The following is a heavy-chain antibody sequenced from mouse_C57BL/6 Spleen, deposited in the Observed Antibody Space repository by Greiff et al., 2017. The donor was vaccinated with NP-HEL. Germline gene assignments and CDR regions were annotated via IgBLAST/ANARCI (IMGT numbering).Heavy chain of an antibody. CDR1: GFTFSSYA. D-gene: IGHD1-1*01. CDR3: ARARYYYGTRGYFDV. Sequence: EVKVVESGGGLVKPGGSLKLSCAASGFTFSSYAMSWVRQTPEKRLEWVATISDGGSHTYYPDNVKGRFTISRDNSKNNLYLKMSQLKSEDTAMYYCARARYYYGTRGYFDVWGTGPTVTVSS. J-gene: IGHJ1*03. CDR2: ISDGGSHT. V-gene: IGHV5-4*03.